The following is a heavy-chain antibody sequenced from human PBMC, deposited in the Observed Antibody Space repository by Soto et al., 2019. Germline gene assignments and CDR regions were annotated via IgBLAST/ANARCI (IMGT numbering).Heavy chain of an antibody. CDR1: GGTFSTYT. D-gene: IGHD2-2*01. V-gene: IGHV1-69*02. Sequence: QVHLEQSGAEVKKPGSSVKVSCKAAGGTFSTYTLIWVRQAPGQGLEWMGRIIPMLTVTNSAQKFQGRVTLTADKSTSTAFMELTSLTFDDTAVYYCSLGSWSAETFEVWGQGTMVTVSS. J-gene: IGHJ3*01. CDR3: SLGSWSAETFEV. CDR2: IIPMLTVT.